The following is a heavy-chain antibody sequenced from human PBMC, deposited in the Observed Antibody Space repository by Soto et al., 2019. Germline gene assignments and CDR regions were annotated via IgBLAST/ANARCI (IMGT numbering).Heavy chain of an antibody. V-gene: IGHV2-5*02. J-gene: IGHJ5*02. Sequence: SGPTLVNPTQTLTLTCTFSGFSLSTSGVGVGWIRQAPGKALEWLALIYWDDVKRYSPSLKSRLTITKDTSKNQVVLTMTNMDPVDTATYYCAHSPISPYYVYWCGYYSVRFAPWSRGTLVTVSS. CDR3: AHSPISPYYVYWCGYYSVRFAP. D-gene: IGHD3-3*01. CDR2: IYWDDVK. CDR1: GFSLSTSGVG.